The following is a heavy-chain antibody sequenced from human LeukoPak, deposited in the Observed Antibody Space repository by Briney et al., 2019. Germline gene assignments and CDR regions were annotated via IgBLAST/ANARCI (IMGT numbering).Heavy chain of an antibody. D-gene: IGHD6-19*01. CDR2: INPNSGGT. CDR3: ARDGGRYSSGWLGHDY. Sequence: ASVKVSCKASGYTFTGYYMHWVRQAAGQGLEWMGWINPNSGGTNYAQKFQGRVTMTRDTSISTAYMELSRLRSDDTAVYYCARDGGRYSSGWLGHDYWGQGTLVTVSS. V-gene: IGHV1-2*02. J-gene: IGHJ4*02. CDR1: GYTFTGYY.